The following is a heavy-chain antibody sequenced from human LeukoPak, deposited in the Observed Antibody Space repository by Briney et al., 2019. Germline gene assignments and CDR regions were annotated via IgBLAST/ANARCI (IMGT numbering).Heavy chain of an antibody. V-gene: IGHV3-30*04. CDR2: ISYDGSNK. CDR3: ARDIAAVIDY. J-gene: IGHJ4*02. D-gene: IGHD6-13*01. Sequence: PGRSLRLSCAASGFTFSSYAMHWVRQAPGKGLEWVAVISYDGSNKYYADSVKGRFTISRDNSKNTLYLQVNSLRAEDTAVYYCARDIAAVIDYWGQGTLVTVSS. CDR1: GFTFSSYA.